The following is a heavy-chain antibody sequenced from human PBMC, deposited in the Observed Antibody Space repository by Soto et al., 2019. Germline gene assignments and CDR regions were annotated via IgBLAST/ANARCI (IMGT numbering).Heavy chain of an antibody. Sequence: PGGSLRLSCAASGFTFSSYGMHWVRQAPGKGLEWVAVISYDGSNKYYADSVKGRFTISRDNSKNTLYLQMNSLRAEDTAVYYCAKSADYDILTGSMQGYFDYWG. CDR2: ISYDGSNK. V-gene: IGHV3-30*18. CDR3: AKSADYDILTGSMQGYFDY. J-gene: IGHJ4*01. D-gene: IGHD3-9*01. CDR1: GFTFSSYG.